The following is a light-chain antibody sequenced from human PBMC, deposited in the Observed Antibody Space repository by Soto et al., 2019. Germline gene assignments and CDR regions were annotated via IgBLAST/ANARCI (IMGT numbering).Light chain of an antibody. CDR3: QQSFTTPWT. V-gene: IGKV1-39*01. Sequence: DIQMTQSPSSLSASVGDIVTITCRAGQSISGYLNWYQQKPGTAPNLLIYAASTLQSGVPSRFSGSGSGTDFTLTINSMQTEDFATYYGQQSFTTPWTFGKGTKVEFK. J-gene: IGKJ1*01. CDR1: QSISGY. CDR2: AAS.